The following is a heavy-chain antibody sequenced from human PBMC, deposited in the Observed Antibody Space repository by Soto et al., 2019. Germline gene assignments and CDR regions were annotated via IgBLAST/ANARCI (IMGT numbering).Heavy chain of an antibody. D-gene: IGHD5-18*01. CDR2: IYYSGST. CDR3: ARAGGYSYGAPFDY. J-gene: IGHJ4*02. CDR1: GGSISSYY. V-gene: IGHV4-59*01. Sequence: SETLSLTCTVSGGSISSYYWSWIRQPPGKGLEWIGYIYYSGSTNYNPSLKSRVTISVDTSKNQFSLKLSSVTAADTAVYYCARAGGYSYGAPFDYWGQGTLVTVSS.